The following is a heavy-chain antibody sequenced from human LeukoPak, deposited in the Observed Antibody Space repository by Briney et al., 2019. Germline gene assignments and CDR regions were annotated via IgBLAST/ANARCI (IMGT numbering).Heavy chain of an antibody. V-gene: IGHV4-4*09. CDR2: IYTSGST. CDR1: GGSISSYY. CDR3: ARRALGYCSSTSCYGSRYCYMDV. J-gene: IGHJ6*03. D-gene: IGHD2-2*01. Sequence: SETLSLTCTVYGGSISSYYWSWIRQPPGKGLEWIGYIYTSGSTNYNPSLKSRVTISVDTSKNQFSLKLSSVTAADTAVYYCARRALGYCSSTSCYGSRYCYMDVWGKGTTVTVSS.